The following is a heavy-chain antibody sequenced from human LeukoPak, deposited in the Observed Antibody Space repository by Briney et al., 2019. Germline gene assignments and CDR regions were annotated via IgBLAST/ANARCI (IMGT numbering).Heavy chain of an antibody. CDR3: ARIRGGWYFDY. Sequence: GGSLRLSCAASGITFSSYAMHWVRHAPGKGLEYVSSISSNGGNTYYATSVKGRFTISRDNSKNTLYLQMGSLRAEDMAVYYCARIRGGWYFDYWGQGTLVTVSS. V-gene: IGHV3-64*01. J-gene: IGHJ4*02. CDR1: GITFSSYA. CDR2: ISSNGGNT. D-gene: IGHD6-19*01.